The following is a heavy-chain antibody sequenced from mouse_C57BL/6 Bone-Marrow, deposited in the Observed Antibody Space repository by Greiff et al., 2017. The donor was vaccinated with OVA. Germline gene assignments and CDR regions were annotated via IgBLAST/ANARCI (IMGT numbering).Heavy chain of an antibody. V-gene: IGHV1-81*01. CDR1: GYTFTSYG. J-gene: IGHJ2*01. D-gene: IGHD1-1*01. CDR3: ARYYGSSFLFDY. Sequence: VQLQQSGAELARPGASVKLSCKASGYTFTSYGISWVKQRTGQGLEWIGEIYPRSGNTYYNEKFKGKATLTADKSSSKAYMELRSLTSEDSAVYFCARYYGSSFLFDYWGQGTTLTVSS. CDR2: IYPRSGNT.